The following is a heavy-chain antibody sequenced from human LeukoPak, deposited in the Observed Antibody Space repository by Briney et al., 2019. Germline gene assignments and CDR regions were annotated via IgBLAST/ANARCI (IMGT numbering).Heavy chain of an antibody. D-gene: IGHD3-22*01. CDR3: ARGGYYYDSSGYPFDY. J-gene: IGHJ4*02. V-gene: IGHV4-4*07. CDR2: IYTSGST. Sequence: SETLSLTCTVSGGSISSYYWSWIRQPAGKGLEWIGRIYTSGSTNYNPSLKSRVTISADKSKNQFSLKLSSVTAADTAVYYCARGGYYYDSSGYPFDYWGQGTLVTVSS. CDR1: GGSISSYY.